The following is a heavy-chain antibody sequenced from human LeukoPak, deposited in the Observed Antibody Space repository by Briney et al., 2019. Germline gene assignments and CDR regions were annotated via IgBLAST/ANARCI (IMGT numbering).Heavy chain of an antibody. CDR2: ISAYNGNT. CDR3: ARERSGYCSSTSCYSDDAFDI. V-gene: IGHV1-18*01. J-gene: IGHJ3*02. Sequence: ASVKVSCKASGGTFSSYGISWVRQAPGQGLEWMGWISAYNGNTNYAQKLQGRVTMTTDTSTSTAYMELRSLRSDDTAVYYCARERSGYCSSTSCYSDDAFDIWGQGTMVTVSS. D-gene: IGHD2-2*03. CDR1: GGTFSSYG.